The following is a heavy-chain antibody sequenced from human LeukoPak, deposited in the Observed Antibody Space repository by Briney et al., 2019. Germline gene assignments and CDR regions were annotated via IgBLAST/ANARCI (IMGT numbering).Heavy chain of an antibody. CDR2: IYHSGST. CDR3: AKSGGYGLIDY. J-gene: IGHJ4*01. CDR1: GGSISSSNW. Sequence: SETLSLTCAVPGGSISSSNWWSWVRQPPGKGLEWIGEIYHSGSTNYNPSLKSRVTISVDKSKNQFSLKLSSVTAADTAVYYCAKSGGYGLIDYWGQGTLVTVSS. V-gene: IGHV4-4*02. D-gene: IGHD6-25*01.